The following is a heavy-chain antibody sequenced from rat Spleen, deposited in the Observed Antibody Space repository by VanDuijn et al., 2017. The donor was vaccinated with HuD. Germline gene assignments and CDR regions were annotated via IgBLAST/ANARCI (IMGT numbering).Heavy chain of an antibody. V-gene: IGHV5-20*01. CDR3: TRAGYLRDWYFDF. CDR2: ISYDGGST. Sequence: EVQLVESDGGLVQPGRSLKLSCAASGFIFTDFYMAWVRQAPTKGPEWVATISYDGGSTYYRDSVKGRFTISRDDAKHTLYLQMDSLRSEDTATYYCTRAGYLRDWYFDFWGPGTMVTVSS. J-gene: IGHJ1*01. D-gene: IGHD2-2*01. CDR1: GFIFTDFY.